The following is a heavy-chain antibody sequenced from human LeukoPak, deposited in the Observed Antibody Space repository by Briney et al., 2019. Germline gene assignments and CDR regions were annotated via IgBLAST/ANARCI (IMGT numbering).Heavy chain of an antibody. J-gene: IGHJ4*02. V-gene: IGHV1-46*01. CDR3: ARGLYSGWYVY. CDR2: INPNSGSA. D-gene: IGHD6-19*01. Sequence: ASVKVSCKASGYIFTSYHMHWVGQAPGQGLEWMGIINPNSGSASYAQEFQGRVTMTRDTSTSTVYMELSSLRSEDTAVYYCARGLYSGWYVYWGQGTLVTVSS. CDR1: GYIFTSYH.